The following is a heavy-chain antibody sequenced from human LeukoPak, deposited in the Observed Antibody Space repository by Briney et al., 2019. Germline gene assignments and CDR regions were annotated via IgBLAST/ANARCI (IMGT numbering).Heavy chain of an antibody. J-gene: IGHJ4*02. V-gene: IGHV3-30-3*01. CDR1: GFTFSSYA. CDR2: ISYDGSNK. D-gene: IGHD6-13*01. Sequence: PGGSLRLSCAASGFTFSSYAMHWVRQAPGEGLEWVAVISYDGSNKYYADSVKGRFTISRDNSKNTLYLQMNSLRAEDTAVYYCAIAAAGSFDYWGQGTLVTVSS. CDR3: AIAAAGSFDY.